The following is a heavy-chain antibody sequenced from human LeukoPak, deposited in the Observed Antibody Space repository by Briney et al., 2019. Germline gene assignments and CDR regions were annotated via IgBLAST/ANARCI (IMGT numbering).Heavy chain of an antibody. CDR1: GGSFSGCY. Sequence: PSETLSLTCAVYGGSFSGCYWSWIRQPPGKGLEWIGEINHSGSTNYNPSLKSRVTISVDTSKNQFSLKLSSVTAADTAVYYCARLDFWSGYYSVDYWGQGTLVTVSS. CDR3: ARLDFWSGYYSVDY. J-gene: IGHJ4*02. CDR2: INHSGST. D-gene: IGHD3-3*01. V-gene: IGHV4-34*01.